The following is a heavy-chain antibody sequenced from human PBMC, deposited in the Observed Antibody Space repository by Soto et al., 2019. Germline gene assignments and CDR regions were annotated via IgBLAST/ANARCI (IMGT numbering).Heavy chain of an antibody. CDR1: GYTFTSYG. V-gene: IGHV1-18*01. Sequence: ASVKVSCKASGYTFTSYGISWVRQAPGQGLEWMGWISAYNGNTNYAQKLQGRVTMTTDTSTSTAYMELRSLRSDDTAVYYCARDPAWHYSSVDAFDIWGQGTMVTVSS. J-gene: IGHJ3*02. D-gene: IGHD6-19*01. CDR3: ARDPAWHYSSVDAFDI. CDR2: ISAYNGNT.